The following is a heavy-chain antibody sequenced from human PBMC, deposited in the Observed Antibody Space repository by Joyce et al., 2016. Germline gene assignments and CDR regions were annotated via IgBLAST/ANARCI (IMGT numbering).Heavy chain of an antibody. J-gene: IGHJ6*02. CDR3: ARGRDGFNHNGMDV. CDR2: ISYNGNYK. CDR1: GFILNKFA. D-gene: IGHD5-24*01. Sequence: QVELVESGGGVVQPGKSLRLSCAASGFILNKFAMHWVRQVPGKGLEWVTLISYNGNYKYYLNSVEGRFTITRDESKNTVYLQMHSLRVDNTGVYYCARGRDGFNHNGMDVWGQGTAVTVSS. V-gene: IGHV3-30-3*01.